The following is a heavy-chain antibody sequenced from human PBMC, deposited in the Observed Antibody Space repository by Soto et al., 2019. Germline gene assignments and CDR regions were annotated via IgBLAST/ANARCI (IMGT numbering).Heavy chain of an antibody. CDR2: ISAYNGNT. V-gene: IGHV1-18*01. CDR3: ARGSGYYDAFDI. J-gene: IGHJ3*02. D-gene: IGHD3-22*01. Sequence: ASVKVSCKASGYTFTGYGISWVRQAPGQGLEWMGWISAYNGNTNYAQMLQGRVTMTTDTSASTAYMELSSLRSEDTAVYYCARGSGYYDAFDIWGQGTMVTVSS. CDR1: GYTFTGYG.